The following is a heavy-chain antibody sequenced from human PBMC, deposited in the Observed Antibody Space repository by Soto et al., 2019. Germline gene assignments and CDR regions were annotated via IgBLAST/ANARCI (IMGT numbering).Heavy chain of an antibody. V-gene: IGHV3-74*01. CDR3: ARDTVDGLRYFDTMYYYGMDV. CDR1: GFTLSSYW. J-gene: IGHJ6*02. D-gene: IGHD3-9*01. Sequence: GGSLRLSCAASGFTLSSYWMHWVRQAPGKGLVWVSRINSDGSSTSYADSVKGRFTISRDNAKNTLYLQMNSLRAEDTAVYYCARDTVDGLRYFDTMYYYGMDVWGQGTTVTVSS. CDR2: INSDGSST.